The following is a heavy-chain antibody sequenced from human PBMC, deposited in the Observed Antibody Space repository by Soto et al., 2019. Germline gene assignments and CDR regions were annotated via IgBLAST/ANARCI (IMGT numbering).Heavy chain of an antibody. CDR1: GYTFSNFW. Sequence: GESLKISCQSSGYTFSNFWIGWVRQLPGKGLEWMGIIYPGDHETRYSPSFHGKVTISADRSINTAYLQWNSLEASDTAFYFCAAGEASSRNLAPYYLDFWGQGTLVTVSS. J-gene: IGHJ4*02. V-gene: IGHV5-51*01. D-gene: IGHD6-13*01. CDR3: AAGEASSRNLAPYYLDF. CDR2: IYPGDHET.